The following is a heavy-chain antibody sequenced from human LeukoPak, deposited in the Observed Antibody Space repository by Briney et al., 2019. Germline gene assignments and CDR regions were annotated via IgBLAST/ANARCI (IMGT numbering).Heavy chain of an antibody. D-gene: IGHD3-22*01. V-gene: IGHV3-23*01. CDR3: AKDMIVLGFASDFDY. Sequence: GGALRLSCAASGFTFNSYAMSWVRQAPGKGLEWVSTIRNSGGRTYYADSVKGRFTISRDDSKNTLYLQMDSLRAEDTAIYYCAKDMIVLGFASDFDYWGQGTLVTVSS. CDR2: IRNSGGRT. CDR1: GFTFNSYA. J-gene: IGHJ4*02.